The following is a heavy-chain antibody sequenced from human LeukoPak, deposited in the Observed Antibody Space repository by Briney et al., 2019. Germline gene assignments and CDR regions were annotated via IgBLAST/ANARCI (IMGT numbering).Heavy chain of an antibody. CDR2: ISSSSSYI. CDR1: GFTFSSYS. V-gene: IGHV3-21*04. CDR3: AKWDSNYFPYFDY. J-gene: IGHJ4*02. D-gene: IGHD4-11*01. Sequence: GGSLRLSCEASGFTFSSYSMNWVRQAPGKGLEWVSSISSSSSYIYYADSVKGRFTISRDNAKNSLYLQMNSLRAEDTAVYYCAKWDSNYFPYFDYWGQGTLVTVSS.